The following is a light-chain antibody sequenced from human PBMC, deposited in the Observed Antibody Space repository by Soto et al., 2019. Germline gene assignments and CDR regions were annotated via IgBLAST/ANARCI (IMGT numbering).Light chain of an antibody. CDR1: SSDVGGYNY. J-gene: IGLJ3*02. Sequence: QSALTQPASVSGSPGQSITISCTRTSSDVGGYNYVSWYQQHPGKAPKLMIYEVSNRPSGVSDRFSGSRSGNTSSLTISGLQAEDESDYYCRSYTSSSTWVFGGVTKLTVL. CDR2: EVS. V-gene: IGLV2-14*01. CDR3: RSYTSSSTWV.